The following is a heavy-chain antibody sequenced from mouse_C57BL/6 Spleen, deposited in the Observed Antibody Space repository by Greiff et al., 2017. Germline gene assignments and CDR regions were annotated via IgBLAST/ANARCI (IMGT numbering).Heavy chain of an antibody. Sequence: EVQLQQSGPELVKPGASVKISCKASGYSFTDYNMNWVKQSNGKSLEWIGVINPNYGTTSYNQKFKGKATLTVDQSSSTAYMLLNRLTSEDSADYYCARGGYDGYYYAMDYWGQGTSVTVSS. CDR1: GYSFTDYN. J-gene: IGHJ4*01. CDR3: ARGGYDGYYYAMDY. CDR2: INPNYGTT. D-gene: IGHD2-3*01. V-gene: IGHV1-39*01.